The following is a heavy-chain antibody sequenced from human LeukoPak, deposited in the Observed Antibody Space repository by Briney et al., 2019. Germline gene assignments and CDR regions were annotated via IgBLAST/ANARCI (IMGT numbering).Heavy chain of an antibody. Sequence: ASVKVSCKASGYTFTSYDINWVRQAPGQGLEWMGWMNPNSGNTDYAQKFQGRVTIRRDTSITTAYMELSSLRSEDTAVYYCARGSTARYYYDSSGYYRGAVDYWGQGTLVTISS. J-gene: IGHJ4*02. V-gene: IGHV1-8*01. CDR2: MNPNSGNT. CDR3: ARGSTARYYYDSSGYYRGAVDY. CDR1: GYTFTSYD. D-gene: IGHD3-22*01.